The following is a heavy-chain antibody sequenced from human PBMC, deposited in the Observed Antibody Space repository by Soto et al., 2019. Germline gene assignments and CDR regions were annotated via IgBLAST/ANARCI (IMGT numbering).Heavy chain of an antibody. Sequence: QLRLQESGSGVVKTSESLSLTCTVFGASITYGGYSWSWIRQSPGRGLEWIGHITHLENTYFNPSFKSRLSMSIDRTKNQFSLKVTSMTAADEGRNFCVRGGGNDPFEYWGQGILVTVSS. CDR3: VRGGGNDPFEY. CDR1: GASITYGGYS. D-gene: IGHD5-12*01. V-gene: IGHV4-30-2*06. CDR2: ITHLENT. J-gene: IGHJ4*02.